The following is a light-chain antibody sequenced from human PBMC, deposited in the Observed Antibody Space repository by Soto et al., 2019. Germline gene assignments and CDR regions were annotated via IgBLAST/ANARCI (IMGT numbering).Light chain of an antibody. J-gene: IGKJ1*01. CDR3: LQAYTFPRT. V-gene: IGKV1-12*01. Sequence: DIQMTQPPSSVSASVGERVTITCRASRNIGDRLAWFRHKPGKAPQLLIQTASTLVRETPSRFSGSGSGTDFLLTINNVQPEDFATYYCLQAYTFPRTFGQGTKVDI. CDR2: TAS. CDR1: RNIGDR.